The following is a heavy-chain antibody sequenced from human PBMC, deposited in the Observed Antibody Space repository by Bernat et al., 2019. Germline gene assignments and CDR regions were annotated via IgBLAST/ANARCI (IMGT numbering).Heavy chain of an antibody. J-gene: IGHJ4*02. Sequence: DVQLMESGGDLVQPGGSLRLSCAASGFTFSDSGMSWVRLPPGKGLEWVSTISSDGENTHYAGSVQGRFTISRDNSQSTLYLQMDSLRAEDAAIYYCAKVSAPYFDYWGPGALVTVSS. CDR2: ISSDGENT. D-gene: IGHD3-16*01. CDR1: GFTFSDSG. CDR3: AKVSAPYFDY. V-gene: IGHV3-23*01.